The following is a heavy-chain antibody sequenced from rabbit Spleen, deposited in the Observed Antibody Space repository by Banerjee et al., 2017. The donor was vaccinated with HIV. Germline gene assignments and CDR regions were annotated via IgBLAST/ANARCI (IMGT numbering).Heavy chain of an antibody. CDR2: VAAGVSFTS. CDR1: AFSFSDRDV. Sequence: EQLEESGGGLVQPEGSLTLTCKASAFSFSDRDVMCWVRQPPGKGPEWIACVAAGVSFTSYYATWAKGRFTISKTSSTTVTLQMTSLTAADTATYFCARDSGTSFSSYGMDLWGQGTLVTVS. D-gene: IGHD8-1*01. J-gene: IGHJ6*01. CDR3: ARDSGTSFSSYGMDL. V-gene: IGHV1S45*01.